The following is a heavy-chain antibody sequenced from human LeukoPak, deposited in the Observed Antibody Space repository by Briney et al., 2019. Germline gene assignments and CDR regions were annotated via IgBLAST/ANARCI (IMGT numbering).Heavy chain of an antibody. CDR1: GFSFTSFA. D-gene: IGHD1-1*01. CDR3: ARARYNWNDNAFDI. CDR2: ISYDGNDK. J-gene: IGHJ3*02. Sequence: GGSLRLSCAASGFSFTSFAMHWVRQVPGKGLDWLALISYDGNDKYYADSVKGRFTISRDNSKNTLYLQMNSLRAEDTAVYYCARARYNWNDNAFDIWGQGTMVTVSS. V-gene: IGHV3-30-3*01.